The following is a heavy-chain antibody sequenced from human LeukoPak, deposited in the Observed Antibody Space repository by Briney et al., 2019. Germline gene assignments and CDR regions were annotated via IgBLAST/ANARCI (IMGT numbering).Heavy chain of an antibody. CDR2: IYYSGST. D-gene: IGHD3-9*01. CDR3: ARHSPPTPYEDILSGYDSPSVDY. J-gene: IGHJ4*02. CDR1: GDSHSSYY. V-gene: IGHV4-59*08. Sequence: SSETLSLTCTVSGDSHSSYYWRWLRQPPGKGLEWVGYIYYSGSTNYNPSLKSRVPISVDTSQNQFLLKLKSLTAADQAVYYCARHSPPTPYEDILSGYDSPSVDYCGQGTLVTVSS.